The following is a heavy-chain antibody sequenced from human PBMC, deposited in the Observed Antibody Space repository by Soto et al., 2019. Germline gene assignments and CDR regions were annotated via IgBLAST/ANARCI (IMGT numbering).Heavy chain of an antibody. V-gene: IGHV4-39*01. CDR1: GGSISSSSSY. D-gene: IGHD2-2*01. Sequence: QLQLQESGPGLVKPSETLSLTCTVSGGSISSSSSYWGWIRQPPGQGLEWIGNIYYSGSTYYNPSLKSRVTISVDTSKNQFSLKLSSVTAADTAVYYCARRLCSSTSCDAFDIWGQGTMVTVSS. J-gene: IGHJ3*02. CDR3: ARRLCSSTSCDAFDI. CDR2: IYYSGST.